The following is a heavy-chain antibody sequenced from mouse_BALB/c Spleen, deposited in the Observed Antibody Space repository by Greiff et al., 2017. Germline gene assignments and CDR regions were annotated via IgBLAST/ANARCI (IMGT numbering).Heavy chain of an antibody. CDR1: GFTFSDYY. CDR2: ISDGGSYT. V-gene: IGHV5-4*02. Sequence: EVQLQESGGGLVKPGGSLKLSCAASGFTFSDYYMYWVRQTPEKRLEWVATISDGGSYTYYPDSVKGRFTISRDNAKNNLYLQMSSLKSEDTAMYYCARGGSSASFDYWGQGTTLTVSS. CDR3: ARGGSSASFDY. J-gene: IGHJ2*01. D-gene: IGHD3-1*01.